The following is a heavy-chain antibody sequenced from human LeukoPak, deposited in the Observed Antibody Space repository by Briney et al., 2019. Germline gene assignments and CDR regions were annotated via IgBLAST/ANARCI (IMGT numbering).Heavy chain of an antibody. J-gene: IGHJ4*02. CDR1: GSTFSSYA. CDR3: AKTRGGGDSGYFDY. D-gene: IGHD2-21*02. V-gene: IGHV3-23*01. Sequence: GGSLRLSCAASGSTFSSYAMSWVRQAPGKGLEWVSAISGSGGSTYYADSVKGRFTISRDNSMNTLYLQMNSLRAEDTAVYYCAKTRGGGDSGYFDYWGQGTLVTVSS. CDR2: ISGSGGST.